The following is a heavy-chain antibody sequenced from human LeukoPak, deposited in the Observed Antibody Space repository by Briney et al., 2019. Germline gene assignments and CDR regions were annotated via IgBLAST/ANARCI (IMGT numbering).Heavy chain of an antibody. CDR2: ISVYNGNT. CDR1: GYTFSNYG. D-gene: IGHD2-21*02. V-gene: IGHV1-18*01. Sequence: ASVTVSCKASGYTFSNYGINWVRQAPGQGLEWMGWISVYNGNTNYTQKFQGRVTMTTDTSTTTVYMELRSLRFDDTAVYYCARDPRRDMGPTNWFDPWAREPWSPSPQ. J-gene: IGHJ5*02. CDR3: ARDPRRDMGPTNWFDP.